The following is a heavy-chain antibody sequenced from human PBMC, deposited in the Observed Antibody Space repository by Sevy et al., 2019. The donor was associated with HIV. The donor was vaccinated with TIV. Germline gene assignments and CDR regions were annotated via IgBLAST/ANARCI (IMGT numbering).Heavy chain of an antibody. CDR1: GFTFSSYA. D-gene: IGHD3-3*01. Sequence: GGSLRLSCAASGFTFSSYAMHWVRQAPGKGLEWVAFISYDGSNKYYADSVKGRFTISRDNSKNTLYLQMNSLRAEDTAVYYCARSPPDFWSGSYYYYYGMDVWGQRTTVTVSS. J-gene: IGHJ6*02. V-gene: IGHV3-30*04. CDR2: ISYDGSNK. CDR3: ARSPPDFWSGSYYYYYGMDV.